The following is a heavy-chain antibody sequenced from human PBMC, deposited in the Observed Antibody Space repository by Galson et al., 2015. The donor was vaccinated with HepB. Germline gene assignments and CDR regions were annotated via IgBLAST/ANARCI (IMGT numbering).Heavy chain of an antibody. CDR2: IIPIFGTA. J-gene: IGHJ6*03. D-gene: IGHD2-2*01. V-gene: IGHV1-69*13. CDR1: GGTFSSYA. Sequence: SVKVSCKDSGGTFSSYAISWVRQAPGQGLEWMGGIIPIFGTANYAQKFQGRVTITAEESTSTAYMELSSLRSEDTSMYYCARHCSSTSCFTEYNRHHTYYYYMDVWVKGATVTVSS. CDR3: ARHCSSTSCFTEYNRHHTYYYYMDV.